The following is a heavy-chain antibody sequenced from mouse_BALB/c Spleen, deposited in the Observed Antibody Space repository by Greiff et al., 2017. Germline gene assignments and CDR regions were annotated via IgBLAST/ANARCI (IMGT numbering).Heavy chain of an antibody. Sequence: EVKLVESGPSLVKPSQTLSLTCSVTGDSITSGYWNWIRKFPGNKLEYMGYISYSGSTYYNPSLKSRISITRDTSKNQYYLQLNSVTTEDTATYYCARHDGYYWYFDVWGAGTTVTVSS. D-gene: IGHD2-3*01. CDR3: ARHDGYYWYFDV. CDR1: GDSITSGY. V-gene: IGHV3-8*02. J-gene: IGHJ1*01. CDR2: ISYSGST.